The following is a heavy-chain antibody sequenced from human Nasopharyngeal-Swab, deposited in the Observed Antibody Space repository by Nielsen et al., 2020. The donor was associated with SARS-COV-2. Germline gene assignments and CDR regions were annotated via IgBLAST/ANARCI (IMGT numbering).Heavy chain of an antibody. D-gene: IGHD5-18*01. CDR2: ISSSSSTI. CDR3: ARDLPGPLVDTAP. CDR1: GFTFSSYS. Sequence: ETLSLTCAASGFTFSSYSMNWVRQAPGKGLEWVSYISSSSSTIYYADSVKGRFTISRDNAKNSLYLQMNSLRDEDTAVYYCARDLPGPLVDTAPWGQGTLVTVSS. V-gene: IGHV3-48*02. J-gene: IGHJ5*02.